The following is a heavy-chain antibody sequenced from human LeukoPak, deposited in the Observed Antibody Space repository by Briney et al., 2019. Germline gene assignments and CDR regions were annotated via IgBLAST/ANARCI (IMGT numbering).Heavy chain of an antibody. CDR1: GFIFSDYY. D-gene: IGHD3-22*01. CDR3: ARDHARSDYYDSSGYYPFDY. CDR2: ISSSTRYT. J-gene: IGHJ4*02. Sequence: PGGSLRLSCAASGFIFSDYYMSWIRQAPGKGLEWVSYISSSTRYTNYADSVKGRFTISRDNARNSLYLQMNSLRAEDTAVYYCARDHARSDYYDSSGYYPFDYWGQGTLVTVSS. V-gene: IGHV3-11*06.